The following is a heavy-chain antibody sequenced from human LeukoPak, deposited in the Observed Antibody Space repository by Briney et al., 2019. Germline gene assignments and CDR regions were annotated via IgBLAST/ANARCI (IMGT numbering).Heavy chain of an antibody. CDR3: ARDLTRPATVTTPYGY. J-gene: IGHJ4*02. CDR2: INPSGGST. V-gene: IGHV1-46*01. D-gene: IGHD4-11*01. Sequence: ASVKVSCKASGYTFTSYYMHWVRQAPGQGLEWMGIINPSGGSTSYAQKFQGRVTMTRDTPTSTVYMELSSLRSEDTAVYYCARDLTRPATVTTPYGYWGQGTLVTVSS. CDR1: GYTFTSYY.